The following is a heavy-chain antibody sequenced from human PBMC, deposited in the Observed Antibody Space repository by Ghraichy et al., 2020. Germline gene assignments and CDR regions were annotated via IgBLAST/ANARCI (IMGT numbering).Heavy chain of an antibody. V-gene: IGHV3-7*01. CDR1: GFTFSRHW. CDR3: ARDPYGDYKYGGTDY. D-gene: IGHD4-17*01. J-gene: IGHJ4*02. Sequence: GESLNISCAASGFTFSRHWMSWVRQAPGKGLEWVASIKSDRSDSFYLDSVKGRFTISRDNAENSVSLEMTSLRGEDTGVYYCARDPYGDYKYGGTDYWGRGTLVSVSS. CDR2: IKSDRSDS.